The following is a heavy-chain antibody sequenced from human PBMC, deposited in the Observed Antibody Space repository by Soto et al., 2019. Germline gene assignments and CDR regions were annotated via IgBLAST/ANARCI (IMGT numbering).Heavy chain of an antibody. Sequence: EVHLVESGGGLVQTGGSLRLSCAASGFNFSSYWMSWVRQAPGKGLEWVANMQQAGIEKYYVDSVKGRFTISRDNAKNSLYLQMNSLIAQDTAVYYCARPPPMTRVNGMDVWVQGTTVTVSS. CDR1: GFNFSSYW. D-gene: IGHD4-17*01. V-gene: IGHV3-7*03. CDR3: ARPPPMTRVNGMDV. CDR2: MQQAGIEK. J-gene: IGHJ6*02.